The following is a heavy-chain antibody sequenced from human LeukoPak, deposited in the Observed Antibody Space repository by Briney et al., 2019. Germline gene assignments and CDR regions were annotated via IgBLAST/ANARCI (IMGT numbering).Heavy chain of an antibody. V-gene: IGHV3-30*19. J-gene: IGHJ4*02. CDR3: ARDRDDIVATRGLDY. CDR2: ISYDGSNK. CDR1: GFTFSSYG. Sequence: GGSLRLSCAASGFTFSSYGMHWVRQAPGKGLEWVAVISYDGSNKYYADSVKGRFTISRDNSKNTLYLQMNSLRAEDTAVYYCARDRDDIVATRGLDYWGQGTLVTVSS. D-gene: IGHD5-12*01.